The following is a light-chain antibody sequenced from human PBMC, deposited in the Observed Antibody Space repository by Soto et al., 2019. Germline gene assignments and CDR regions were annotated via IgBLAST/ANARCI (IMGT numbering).Light chain of an antibody. Sequence: DIQMTQSPSSVSASVGDIVSITCRASQGISNWLAWYQQKPGRASKLLIYTGSSLQSGVPSRFSGTGSGTDFTLTISSLQPEDVATYYCQQANSFPLTFGGGTKVEIK. J-gene: IGKJ4*01. V-gene: IGKV1-12*01. CDR3: QQANSFPLT. CDR1: QGISNW. CDR2: TGS.